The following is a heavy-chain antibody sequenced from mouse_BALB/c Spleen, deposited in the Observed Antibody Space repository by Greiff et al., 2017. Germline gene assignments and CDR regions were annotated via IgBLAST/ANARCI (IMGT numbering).Heavy chain of an antibody. CDR3: ARDGYYGRGYFDD. CDR2: IWGDGST. CDR1: GFSLTGYG. V-gene: IGHV2-6-7*01. D-gene: IGHD2-3*01. J-gene: IGHJ2*01. Sequence: QVQLKESGPGLVAPSQSLSITCTVSGFSLTGYGVNWVRQPPGKGLEWLGMIWGDGSTDYNSALKSRLSISKDNSKSQVFLKMNSLQTDDTARYYCARDGYYGRGYFDDWGQGTALTVSS.